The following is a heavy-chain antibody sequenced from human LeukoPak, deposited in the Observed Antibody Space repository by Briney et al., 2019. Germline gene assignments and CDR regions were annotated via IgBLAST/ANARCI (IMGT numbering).Heavy chain of an antibody. CDR2: INQDGSKE. V-gene: IGHV3-7*01. J-gene: IGHJ4*02. CDR1: GFTFSNYW. CDR3: GRDGGESGYDFLDY. D-gene: IGHD5-12*01. Sequence: PGGSLRLSCAASGFTFSNYWMTWVRQAPGKGLEWVAHINQDGSKEYYMDSVKARFTISRDNAKNSLSLQMNSLRAEDTAVYYCGRDGGESGYDFLDYGAQGPLVPVS.